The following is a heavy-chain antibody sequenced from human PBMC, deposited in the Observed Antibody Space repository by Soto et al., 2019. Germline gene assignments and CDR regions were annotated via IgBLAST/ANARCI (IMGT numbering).Heavy chain of an antibody. V-gene: IGHV4-31*03. CDR1: GGSISSGDYY. Sequence: QVQLQESGPGLVKPSQTLSLTCTVSGGSISSGDYYWSWIRQHPGKGLEWIGYIYYSGSTYYIPSLKSRVTISVDTSKNQFSLKLSSVTAADTAMYYCARWWSGSRQGFDPWGQGILVTVSS. CDR2: IYYSGST. D-gene: IGHD3-3*01. CDR3: ARWWSGSRQGFDP. J-gene: IGHJ5*02.